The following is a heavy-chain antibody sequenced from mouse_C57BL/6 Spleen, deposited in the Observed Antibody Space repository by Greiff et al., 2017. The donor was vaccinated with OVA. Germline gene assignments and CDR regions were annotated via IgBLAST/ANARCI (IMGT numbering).Heavy chain of an antibody. CDR2: ISSGGDYI. V-gene: IGHV5-9-1*02. CDR1: GFTFSSYA. J-gene: IGHJ3*01. D-gene: IGHD1-1*01. Sequence: EVKLEESGEGLVKPGGSLKLSCAASGFTFSSYAMSWVRQTPEKRLEWVAYISSGGDYIYYADTVKGRFTISRDNARNTLYLQMSSLKSEDTAMYYCTRDGRGGFAYWGQGTLVTVSA. CDR3: TRDGRGGFAY.